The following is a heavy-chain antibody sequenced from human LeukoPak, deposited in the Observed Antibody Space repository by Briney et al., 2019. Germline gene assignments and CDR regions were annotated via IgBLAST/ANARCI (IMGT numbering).Heavy chain of an antibody. V-gene: IGHV4-34*01. D-gene: IGHD4-11*01. CDR2: INHSGST. J-gene: IGHJ6*02. CDR3: ARGSGMTTSLYYYGMDV. CDR1: GGSFSGYY. Sequence: PSETLSLTCAVYGGSFSGYYWSWIRQPPGKGLEWIGEINHSGSTNYNPSLKSPVTISVDTSKNQFSLKLSSVTAADTAVYYCARGSGMTTSLYYYGMDVWGQGTTVTVSS.